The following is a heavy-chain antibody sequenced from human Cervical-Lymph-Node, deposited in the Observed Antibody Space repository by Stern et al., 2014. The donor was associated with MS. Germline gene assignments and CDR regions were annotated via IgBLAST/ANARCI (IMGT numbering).Heavy chain of an antibody. CDR3: ARDGPHSSGCYWYFDL. CDR1: GFTFSSYG. Sequence: VQLVESGGGVVQPGRSLRLSCAASGFTFSSYGMHWVRQAPGKGLEWVAVIWYDGSNKYYADSVKGRFTISSGTSKNTLYLQMNSLRAEDTAVYYCARDGPHSSGCYWYFDLWGRGTLVTVSS. CDR2: IWYDGSNK. J-gene: IGHJ2*01. D-gene: IGHD6-19*01. V-gene: IGHV3-33*01.